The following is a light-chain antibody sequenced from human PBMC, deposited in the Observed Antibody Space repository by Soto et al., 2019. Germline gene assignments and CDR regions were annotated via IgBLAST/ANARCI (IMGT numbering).Light chain of an antibody. CDR1: QSIGGW. CDR3: QEHNSYIPT. J-gene: IGKJ1*01. V-gene: IGKV1-5*03. CDR2: EAS. Sequence: IQITQTKSSLSAYVGGGVTITCRASQSIGGWLAWYQQKPGKAPKLMIYEASVLQNGVPSRFSGGGSGTEFTLAISSLQPDDVTTYYCQEHNSYIPTFGPGTKVDIK.